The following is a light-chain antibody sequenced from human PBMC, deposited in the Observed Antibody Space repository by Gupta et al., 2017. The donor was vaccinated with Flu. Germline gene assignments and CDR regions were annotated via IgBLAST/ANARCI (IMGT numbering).Light chain of an antibody. J-gene: IGLJ1*01. Sequence: QSALTQHRSVSGSPGQSVTISCTGTSSDVGGYNYVSWDQQHPGKAPKLVIYDVTERPSGVPDRFSGSKSGNTAALTISGFQAEDEADYDCCAYAGSVYVFGTGTEVTVL. V-gene: IGLV2-11*01. CDR1: SSDVGGYNY. CDR3: CAYAGSVYV. CDR2: DVT.